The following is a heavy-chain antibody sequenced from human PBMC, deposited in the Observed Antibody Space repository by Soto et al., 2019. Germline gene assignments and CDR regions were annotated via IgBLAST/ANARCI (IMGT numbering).Heavy chain of an antibody. D-gene: IGHD3-22*01. V-gene: IGHV1-18*01. J-gene: IGHJ3*02. CDR3: ARNYYDSSGYYGLAFDI. CDR1: GYTFTSYG. CDR2: ISAYNGNT. Sequence: PGESLKISCKGSGYTFTSYGISWVRQAPGQGLEWMGWISAYNGNTNYAQKLQGRVTMTTDTSTSTAYMELRSLRSDDTAVYYCARNYYDSSGYYGLAFDIWGQGTMVTVSS.